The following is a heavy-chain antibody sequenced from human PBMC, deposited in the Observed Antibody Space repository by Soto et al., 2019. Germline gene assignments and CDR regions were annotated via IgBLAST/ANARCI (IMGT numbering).Heavy chain of an antibody. CDR1: GYTFTSYY. CDR3: ARDLYRDYSNQYYYYYGMDV. CDR2: INPSGGST. V-gene: IGHV1-46*01. Sequence: GASVKVSCKASGYTFTSYYMHWVRQAPGQGLEWMGIINPSGGSTSYAQKFQGRVTMTRDTSTSTVYMELSSLRSEDTAVYYCARDLYRDYSNQYYYYYGMDVWGQGTTVTVSS. J-gene: IGHJ6*02. D-gene: IGHD4-4*01.